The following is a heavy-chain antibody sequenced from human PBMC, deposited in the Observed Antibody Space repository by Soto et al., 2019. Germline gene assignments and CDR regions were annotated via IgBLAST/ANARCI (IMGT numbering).Heavy chain of an antibody. CDR1: GFTFSDYA. D-gene: IGHD5-18*01. J-gene: IGHJ6*02. CDR3: EKIRMGTAMFQMDV. CDR2: ISFDGSNT. V-gene: IGHV3-30*18. Sequence: QVQLVESGGGVVQPGRSLRLSCATSGFTFSDYAMNWVRQAPGQGLEWVAAISFDGSNTYYADSLTGRFTISRDPSKNTLYLDMNSLRPDDTAVYYCEKIRMGTAMFQMDVWGQGTTVIVSS.